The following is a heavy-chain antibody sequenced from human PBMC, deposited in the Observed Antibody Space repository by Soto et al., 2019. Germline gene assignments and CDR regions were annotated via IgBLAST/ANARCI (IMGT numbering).Heavy chain of an antibody. D-gene: IGHD1-26*01. CDR3: PRSEATGRDY. Sequence: QVQLQESGPGLVKPSGTLSLTCTVSGGSMSSSNWWNWVRKSPGKGLEWIGEAHHSGRTNYNPSLKSRVTISVDKSKNHFSLKLSSVTAADTAVYYCPRSEATGRDYWGQGTLVTVSS. J-gene: IGHJ4*02. CDR2: AHHSGRT. V-gene: IGHV4-4*02. CDR1: GGSMSSSNW.